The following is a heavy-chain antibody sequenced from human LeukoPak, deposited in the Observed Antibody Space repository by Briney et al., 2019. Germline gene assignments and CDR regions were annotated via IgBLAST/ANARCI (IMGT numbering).Heavy chain of an antibody. Sequence: SQTLSLTCTVSGGSISSGSYYWSWIRQPAGKGLEWIGRIYTSGSTNYNPSLKSRVTISVDTSKNQFSLKLSSVTAADTAVYYCARLQGFLGYFDYWGQGTLVTVSS. D-gene: IGHD3-16*01. V-gene: IGHV4-61*02. J-gene: IGHJ4*02. CDR2: IYTSGST. CDR1: GGSISSGSYY. CDR3: ARLQGFLGYFDY.